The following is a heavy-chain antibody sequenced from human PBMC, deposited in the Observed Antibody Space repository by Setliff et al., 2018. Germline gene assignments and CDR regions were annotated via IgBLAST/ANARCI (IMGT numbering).Heavy chain of an antibody. CDR1: GFTFSNYG. CDR2: IWNDGSSK. D-gene: IGHD2-21*02. Sequence: GGSLRLSCVASGFTFSNYGMPWVRQAPGKGLEWVALIWNDGSSKFYGDSVKGRFTISRDNSKNTLYLQMDSLRAEDTAVYYCARNWVTAQHYYYGMDVWGQGTTVTVSS. CDR3: ARNWVTAQHYYYGMDV. V-gene: IGHV3-33*01. J-gene: IGHJ6*02.